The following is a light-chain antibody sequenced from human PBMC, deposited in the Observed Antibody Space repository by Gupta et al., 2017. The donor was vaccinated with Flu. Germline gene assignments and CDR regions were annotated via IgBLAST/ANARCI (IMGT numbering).Light chain of an antibody. CDR1: KLGDKY. CDR3: QAWDSSTASNV. CDR2: QDS. Sequence: SYELTQPPSVSVSPGQTASITCPGDKLGDKYACWYQQKPGQSPVLVIYQDSKRPSGIRERFSGSNSGNTATLTISGTQAMDEADYYCQAWDSSTASNVFGTGTKVTVL. V-gene: IGLV3-1*01. J-gene: IGLJ1*01.